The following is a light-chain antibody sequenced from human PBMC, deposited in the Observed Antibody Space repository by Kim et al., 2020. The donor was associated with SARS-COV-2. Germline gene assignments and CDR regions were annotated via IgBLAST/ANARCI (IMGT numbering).Light chain of an antibody. CDR3: QQYGASVYT. Sequence: LSPGERASLAGTTSETVSSTYLAWYRQRPGQPPSLLIYGASRRATGIPDRFSGSGSGKDVSLTISRLEPEDFVVYYCQQYGASVYTFGQGTKLEI. J-gene: IGKJ2*01. CDR2: GAS. CDR1: ETVSSTY. V-gene: IGKV3-20*01.